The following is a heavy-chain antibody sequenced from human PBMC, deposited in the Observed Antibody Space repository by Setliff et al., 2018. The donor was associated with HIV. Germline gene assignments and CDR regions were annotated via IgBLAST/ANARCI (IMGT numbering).Heavy chain of an antibody. CDR2: VSASGTT. CDR1: GGSMSRVY. V-gene: IGHV4-4*08. J-gene: IGHJ3*02. D-gene: IGHD1-1*01. Sequence: SETLSLTCSVSGGSMSRVYWTWIRQPPGKGLEWIGYVSASGTTKYNPSLQSRVTISGDSYKNQFSLRLSSVTAADTAVYYCSKEGSWNDDSGAFNIWGQGTMVTVSS. CDR3: SKEGSWNDDSGAFNI.